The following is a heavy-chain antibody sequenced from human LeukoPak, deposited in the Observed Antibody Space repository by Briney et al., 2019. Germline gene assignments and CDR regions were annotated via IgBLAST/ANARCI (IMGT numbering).Heavy chain of an antibody. CDR2: IYYSGST. CDR3: ARSVIVVGSFDY. CDR1: GGSLSSGGYY. Sequence: PSQTLSLTCTVSGGSLSSGGYYWSWLRQHPGRGLEGIGYIYYSGSTYYNPSLKSRVTISVDTSKNQFSLKLSSVTAADTAVYYCARSVIVVGSFDYWGQGTLVTVSS. J-gene: IGHJ4*02. D-gene: IGHD3-22*01. V-gene: IGHV4-31*03.